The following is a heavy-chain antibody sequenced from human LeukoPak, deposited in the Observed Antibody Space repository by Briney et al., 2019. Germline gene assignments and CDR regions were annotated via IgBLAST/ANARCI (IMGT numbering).Heavy chain of an antibody. CDR1: GFTFSSCA. Sequence: GGSPRLSCAASGFTFSSCAMSWVRQAPGKGLEWVSAISGSGGRTNYADSVKGRFTISRDNSKNTLYLQMNSLRAEDTAVYYCAKGSGSYYNDAWFDPWGQGTLVTVSS. J-gene: IGHJ5*02. V-gene: IGHV3-23*01. CDR2: ISGSGGRT. CDR3: AKGSGSYYNDAWFDP. D-gene: IGHD3-10*01.